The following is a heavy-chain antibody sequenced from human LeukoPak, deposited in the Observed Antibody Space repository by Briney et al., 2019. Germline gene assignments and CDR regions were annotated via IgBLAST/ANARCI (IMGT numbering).Heavy chain of an antibody. V-gene: IGHV1-18*01. Sequence: ASVKVSCKASGYTFTSYGISWVRQAPGQGLEWMGWISAYNGNTNYAQKLQGRVTTTTDTSTSTAYMELRSLRSDDTAVYYCAREDPAYYYYYYMDVWGKGTTVTVSS. CDR1: GYTFTSYG. CDR2: ISAYNGNT. J-gene: IGHJ6*03. CDR3: AREDPAYYYYYYMDV.